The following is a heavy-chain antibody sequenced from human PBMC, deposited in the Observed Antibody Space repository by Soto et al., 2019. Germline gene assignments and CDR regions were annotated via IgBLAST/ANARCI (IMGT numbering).Heavy chain of an antibody. CDR2: ISSSSSTI. D-gene: IGHD6-6*01. Sequence: EVQLVESGGGLVQPGGSLRLSCAASGFTFSSYSMKWVRQAPGKGLEWVSYISSSSSTIYYADSVKGRFTISRDNAKNSLYLQMNSLRDEDTAVYYCARSTSSGQSNWFDPWGQGTLVTVSS. CDR3: ARSTSSGQSNWFDP. CDR1: GFTFSSYS. J-gene: IGHJ5*02. V-gene: IGHV3-48*02.